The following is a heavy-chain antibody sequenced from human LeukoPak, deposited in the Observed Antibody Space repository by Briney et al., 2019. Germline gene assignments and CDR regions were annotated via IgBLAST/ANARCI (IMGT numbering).Heavy chain of an antibody. Sequence: PGGSLRLSCAASGFTFSNAWMSWVRQAPGKGLEWVANINKDGSEERYVDSVKGRFTISRDNAKNSLYLQMSSLRADDTAVYYCARWPHCQDFWGRGTRVTVSS. J-gene: IGHJ4*02. CDR1: GFTFSNAW. CDR3: ARWPHCQDF. V-gene: IGHV3-7*03. CDR2: INKDGSEE.